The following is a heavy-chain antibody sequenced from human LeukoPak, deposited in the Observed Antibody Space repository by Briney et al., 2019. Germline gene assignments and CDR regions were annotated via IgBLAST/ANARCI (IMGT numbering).Heavy chain of an antibody. D-gene: IGHD6-19*01. Sequence: GGSLRLSCAASGFTFSDYYMSWIRQAPGKGLEWVSYIGSSSSYTNYADSVKGRFTISRDNAKNSLYLQMNSLRAEDTAVYYCARSGVAGTGDDYWGQGTLVTVSS. CDR3: ARSGVAGTGDDY. CDR1: GFTFSDYY. CDR2: IGSSSSYT. V-gene: IGHV3-11*03. J-gene: IGHJ4*02.